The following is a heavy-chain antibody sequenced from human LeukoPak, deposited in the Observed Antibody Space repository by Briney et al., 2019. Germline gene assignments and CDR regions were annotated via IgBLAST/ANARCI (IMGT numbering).Heavy chain of an antibody. CDR2: INPNSGGT. V-gene: IGHV1-2*06. J-gene: IGHJ4*02. CDR3: ASTIDYDFWSGYLSS. CDR1: GYTLTGYY. D-gene: IGHD3-3*01. Sequence: ASVKVSCKASGYTLTGYYMHWVRQAPGQGPEWMGRINPNSGGTNYAQKFQGRVTMTRDTSISTAYMELSRLRSDDTAVYYCASTIDYDFWSGYLSSWGQGTPVTVSS.